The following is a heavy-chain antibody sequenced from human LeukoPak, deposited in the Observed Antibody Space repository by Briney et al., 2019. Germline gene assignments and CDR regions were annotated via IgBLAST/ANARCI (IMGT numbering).Heavy chain of an antibody. CDR2: ISGSGGST. V-gene: IGHV3-23*01. CDR3: AKDKWIVGDLLENAFDI. CDR1: GFTFSSYA. Sequence: GGSLRLSCAASGFTFSSYAMSWVRQAPGKGLEWVSAISGSGGSTYYADSVMGRFTISRDNSKNTLYLQMNGLRAEDTAVYYCAKDKWIVGDLLENAFDIWGQGTMVTVSS. D-gene: IGHD1-26*01. J-gene: IGHJ3*02.